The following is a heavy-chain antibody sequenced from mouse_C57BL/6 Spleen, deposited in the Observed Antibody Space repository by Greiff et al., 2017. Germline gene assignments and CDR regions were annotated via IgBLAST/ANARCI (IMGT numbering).Heavy chain of an antibody. CDR2: SRNKANDYTT. D-gene: IGHD2-3*01. Sequence: EVKLVESGGGLVQSGRSLRLSCATSGFTFSDFYMEWVRQAPGKGLEWIAASRNKANDYTTEYSASVKGRFIVSRDTSQSILYLQMNALRAEDTAIYYCARDSYDGYFAYWGQGTLVTVSA. V-gene: IGHV7-1*01. J-gene: IGHJ3*01. CDR1: GFTFSDFY. CDR3: ARDSYDGYFAY.